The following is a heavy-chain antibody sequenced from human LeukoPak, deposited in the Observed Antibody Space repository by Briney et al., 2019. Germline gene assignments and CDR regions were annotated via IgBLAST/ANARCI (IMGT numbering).Heavy chain of an antibody. CDR3: ARDFGIQLLGDI. V-gene: IGHV3-30-3*01. Sequence: LAGWSLRLSCAASGFTFSSYAMHWVRQAPGKGLEWVAVISYDGSNKYYADSVKGRFTISRDNSKNTLYLQMNSLRAEDTAVYYCARDFGIQLLGDIWGQGTMVTVSS. CDR2: ISYDGSNK. CDR1: GFTFSSYA. D-gene: IGHD5-18*01. J-gene: IGHJ3*02.